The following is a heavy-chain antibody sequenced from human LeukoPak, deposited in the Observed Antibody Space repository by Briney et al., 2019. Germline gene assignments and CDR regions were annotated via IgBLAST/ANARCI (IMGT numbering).Heavy chain of an antibody. V-gene: IGHV3-21*01. D-gene: IGHD3-10*01. Sequence: GGSLRLSCAASGFTFSSYSMNWVRQAPGKGLEWVSSISSSSSYIYYADSVKGRFTISRDNAKNSLCLQMNSLRAEDTAVYYSANYGSGNNFDYWGQGTLVTVSS. CDR1: GFTFSSYS. CDR3: ANYGSGNNFDY. CDR2: ISSSSSYI. J-gene: IGHJ4*02.